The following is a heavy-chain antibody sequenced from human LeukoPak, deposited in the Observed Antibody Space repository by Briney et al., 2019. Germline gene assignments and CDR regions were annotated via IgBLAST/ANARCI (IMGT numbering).Heavy chain of an antibody. CDR2: ISSSSSYI. J-gene: IGHJ4*02. Sequence: PGRSLRLSCAASGFTFSSYSMNWVRQAPGKGLEWVSSISSSSSYIYYADSVKGRFTISRDNAKNSLYLQMNSLRAEDTAVYYCARTGATRGYFDYWGQGTLVTVSS. D-gene: IGHD1-14*01. CDR3: ARTGATRGYFDY. V-gene: IGHV3-21*01. CDR1: GFTFSSYS.